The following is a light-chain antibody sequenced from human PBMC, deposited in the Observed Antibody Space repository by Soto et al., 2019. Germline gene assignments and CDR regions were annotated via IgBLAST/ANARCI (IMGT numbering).Light chain of an antibody. CDR3: QQYHTSRT. CDR2: GAS. CDR1: QSISSTY. V-gene: IGKV3-20*01. Sequence: EIVLTQSPGTLSLSPGERATLSCRASQSISSTYLAWYQQKPGQAPRLLIYGASSRATGIPDRFSGSGSGTDFTLTVSRLEPEDSAVYYCQQYHTSRTFGQGTKVDIK. J-gene: IGKJ1*01.